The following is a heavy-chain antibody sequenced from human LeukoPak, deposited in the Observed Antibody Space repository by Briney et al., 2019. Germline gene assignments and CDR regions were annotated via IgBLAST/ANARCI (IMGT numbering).Heavy chain of an antibody. Sequence: GASVKVSCKASGYTFTSYGISWVRQAPGQGLEWMGWISAYNGNTNYAQKLQGGVTMTTDTSTSTAYMELRSLRSDDTAVYYCARLSSTSCYIFPYCYYGMDVWGQGTTVTVSS. V-gene: IGHV1-18*01. CDR2: ISAYNGNT. CDR3: ARLSSTSCYIFPYCYYGMDV. J-gene: IGHJ6*02. CDR1: GYTFTSYG. D-gene: IGHD2-2*02.